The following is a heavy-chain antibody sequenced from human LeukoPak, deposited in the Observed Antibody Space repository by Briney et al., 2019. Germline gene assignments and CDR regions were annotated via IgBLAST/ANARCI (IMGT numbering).Heavy chain of an antibody. CDR1: GYTFTDHY. D-gene: IGHD2-15*01. CDR2: MNPNSGNT. Sequence: ASVKVSCMASGYTFTDHYLHWVRQAPGQGLEWMGWMNPNSGNTGYAQKFQGRVTMTRNTSISTAYMELSSLRSEDTAVYYCARGDCSGGSCRNNWFDPWGQGTLVTVSS. CDR3: ARGDCSGGSCRNNWFDP. J-gene: IGHJ5*02. V-gene: IGHV1-8*02.